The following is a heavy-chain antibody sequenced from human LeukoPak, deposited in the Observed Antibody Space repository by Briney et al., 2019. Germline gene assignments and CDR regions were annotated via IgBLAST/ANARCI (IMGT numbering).Heavy chain of an antibody. CDR1: GGTFSSYA. V-gene: IGHV1-69*13. CDR2: IIPIFGTA. CDR3: ASIVVVPAENYYMDV. J-gene: IGHJ6*03. D-gene: IGHD2-2*01. Sequence: ASVKVSCKASGGTFSSYAISWVRQAPGQGLEWMGGIIPIFGTANYAQKFQGRVTITADESTSTAYMELSSLRSEDTAVYYCASIVVVPAENYYMDVWGKGTTVTVPS.